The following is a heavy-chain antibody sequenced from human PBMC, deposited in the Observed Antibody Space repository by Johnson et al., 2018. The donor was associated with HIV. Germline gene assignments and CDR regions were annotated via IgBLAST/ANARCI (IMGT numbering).Heavy chain of an antibody. CDR2: IGTTGDT. J-gene: IGHJ3*02. Sequence: VQLVESGGGVVHPGGSLRLSCAASGFTFGSYDMHWVRQAAGKRLEWVSTIGTTGDTYYPGSVKGRFTISRENAKNSLYLQMNSLRAGDTAMYYCARANWPGSAFDIWGQGTMVIVSS. CDR3: ARANWPGSAFDI. CDR1: GFTFGSYD. D-gene: IGHD1-1*01. V-gene: IGHV3-13*01.